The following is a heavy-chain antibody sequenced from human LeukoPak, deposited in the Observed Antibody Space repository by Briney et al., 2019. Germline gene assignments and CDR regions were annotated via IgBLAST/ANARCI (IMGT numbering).Heavy chain of an antibody. CDR2: ISDSGTT. V-gene: IGHV4-34*01. J-gene: IGHJ5*02. CDR3: ARGQVVTLIKVGKNWFDP. D-gene: IGHD3-22*01. Sequence: SETLSLTCAAYIESFSGYYWNWIRQTPGKGLEWIGEISDSGTTNINPSLRRRVILAVDTSINQFSLDMRSMSAADTGVYCCARGQVVTLIKVGKNWFDPGSQGTPVIVSP. CDR1: IESFSGYY.